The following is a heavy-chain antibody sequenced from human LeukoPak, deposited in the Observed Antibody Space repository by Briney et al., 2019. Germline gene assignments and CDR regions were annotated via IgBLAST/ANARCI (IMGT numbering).Heavy chain of an antibody. Sequence: VASVKVSCKASGYTFTSYYMHWVRQAPGQGLEWMGIINPSGGSTSYAQKFQGRVTMTTDTSTSTAYMELRSLRSDDTAVYYCASNPTDYGDMNWFDPWGQGTLVTVSS. V-gene: IGHV1-46*01. CDR3: ASNPTDYGDMNWFDP. J-gene: IGHJ5*02. CDR2: INPSGGST. D-gene: IGHD4-17*01. CDR1: GYTFTSYY.